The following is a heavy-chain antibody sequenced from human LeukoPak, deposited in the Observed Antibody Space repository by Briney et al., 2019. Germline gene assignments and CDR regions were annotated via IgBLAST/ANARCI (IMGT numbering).Heavy chain of an antibody. CDR1: GFTVSSNY. D-gene: IGHD6-19*01. J-gene: IGHJ5*02. Sequence: PGGSLRLSCVGSGFTVSSNYMNWVRQAPGKGLEWVSVVYIGGTTYYADSVKGRFTISRDTTKNTIYLQMNDLRAEDTAVYYCARLIAVAGTGWFDPWGQGTLVTVSS. CDR2: VYIGGTT. V-gene: IGHV3-66*04. CDR3: ARLIAVAGTGWFDP.